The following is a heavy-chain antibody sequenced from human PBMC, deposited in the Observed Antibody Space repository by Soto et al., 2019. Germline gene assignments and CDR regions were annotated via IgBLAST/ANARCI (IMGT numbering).Heavy chain of an antibody. J-gene: IGHJ4*02. V-gene: IGHV1-69*02. Sequence: QVPVVQSGAEVKKPESSVKVSCKPSGGTFNTYTVNWVRLAPGHGLEWMGRFIPILDMANYAQKFQDRVTITADRSTFTAYMELNSLTSDDTAVYYCAITYCRDNSCPRDCDFWGPGTRVTVSS. CDR3: AITYCRDNSCPRDCDF. CDR2: FIPILDMA. D-gene: IGHD2-21*01. CDR1: GGTFNTYT.